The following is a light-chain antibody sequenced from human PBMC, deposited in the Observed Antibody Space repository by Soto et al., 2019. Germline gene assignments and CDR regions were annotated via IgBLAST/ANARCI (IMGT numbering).Light chain of an antibody. Sequence: QPVLTQPASESGSPGQSITIACTGTNRDVGSYNLVSWYQQRPGEAPKLIISEVRNRPSGISYRFTGSKSGNTASLTISGLQAEDEADYYCSSYTTTSTLVFGGGTKLTVL. J-gene: IGLJ3*02. CDR2: EVR. CDR1: NRDVGSYNL. CDR3: SSYTTTSTLV. V-gene: IGLV2-14*01.